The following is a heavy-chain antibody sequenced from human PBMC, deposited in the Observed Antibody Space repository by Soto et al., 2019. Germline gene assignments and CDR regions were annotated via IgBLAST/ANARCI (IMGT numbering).Heavy chain of an antibody. CDR3: ARHFVYYYYYMDV. V-gene: IGHV4-59*04. J-gene: IGHJ6*03. D-gene: IGHD3-3*02. Sequence: PSETLSLTCTVSGGSISSYYWSWIRQPPGKGLEWIGYIYYSGTTYYNPSLKSRVTIFVDTSTNQFSLKLSSVTAADTAVYYCARHFVYYYYYMDVWGKGTTVTVSS. CDR1: GGSISSYY. CDR2: IYYSGTT.